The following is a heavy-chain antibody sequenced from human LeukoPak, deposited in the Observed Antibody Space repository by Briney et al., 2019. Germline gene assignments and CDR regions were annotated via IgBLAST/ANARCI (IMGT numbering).Heavy chain of an antibody. Sequence: SETLSLTCSVFGGSISSTTYYWAWIRQPPGEGLEWIATIYYSGSTYYKPSLKSRLTISVDSFKNQFSLKMNSVTAADTAVYYCARHGNWDPFDYWGQGTLVTVSS. D-gene: IGHD7-27*01. CDR1: GGSISSTTYY. CDR3: ARHGNWDPFDY. CDR2: IYYSGST. J-gene: IGHJ4*02. V-gene: IGHV4-39*01.